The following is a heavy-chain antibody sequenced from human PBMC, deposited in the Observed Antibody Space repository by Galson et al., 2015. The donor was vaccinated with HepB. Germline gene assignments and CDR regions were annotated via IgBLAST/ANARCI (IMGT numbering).Heavy chain of an antibody. D-gene: IGHD3-3*01. Sequence: SLRLSCAASGFTFSRYGMHWVRQAPGKGLEWVAVISYDGSNKYYADSAKGRFTISRDNSKNTLYLQMNSLRAEDTAVYYCAKETPSRDFWSGYIRDYYYYGMDVWGQGTTVTVSS. CDR2: ISYDGSNK. J-gene: IGHJ6*02. CDR3: AKETPSRDFWSGYIRDYYYYGMDV. CDR1: GFTFSRYG. V-gene: IGHV3-30*18.